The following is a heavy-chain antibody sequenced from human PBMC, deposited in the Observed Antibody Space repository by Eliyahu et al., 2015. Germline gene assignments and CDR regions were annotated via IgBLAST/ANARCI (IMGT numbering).Heavy chain of an antibody. Sequence: EVQLVESGGGLVQPGGSLRLSCAASGFSLSSYAMTWVRQAPGKGLEWVASICGSGDTTYYAAXVRGRFTISRDTSKNTLYVQMNSLRAEDTAIYYCAKSPGGSCYDRMHYWGQGTLVTVSS. CDR2: ICGSGDTT. J-gene: IGHJ4*02. CDR3: AKSPGGSCYDRMHY. D-gene: IGHD2-15*01. CDR1: GFSLSSYA. V-gene: IGHV3-23*04.